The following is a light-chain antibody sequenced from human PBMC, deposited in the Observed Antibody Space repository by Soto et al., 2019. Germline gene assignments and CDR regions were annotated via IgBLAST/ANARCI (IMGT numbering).Light chain of an antibody. CDR2: GAS. CDR3: HHYET. J-gene: IGKJ1*01. CDR1: QSVSRSY. Sequence: EIVLTQSPGTLSLSPVDRATLSCRASQSVSRSYLGWYQQKHGQAPRLLMYGASIRAAGVPDRFSGSGSGTEFTLTISRLEPEDFTVYYCHHYETFGQGTKVDI. V-gene: IGKV3-20*01.